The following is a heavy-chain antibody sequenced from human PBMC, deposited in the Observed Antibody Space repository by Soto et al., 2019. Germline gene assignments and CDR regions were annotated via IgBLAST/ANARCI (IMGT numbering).Heavy chain of an antibody. CDR1: GFTVSSNY. CDR2: IYSGGST. Sequence: GGSLRLSCAASGFTVSSNYMSWVRQAPGKGLEWVSVIYSGGSTYYADSVKGRFTISRDNSKNTLYLQMNSLRAEDTAVYYCARGLGGRDIVVVNDYYYYMDVWGKGTTVTVSS. D-gene: IGHD2-2*01. CDR3: ARGLGGRDIVVVNDYYYYMDV. J-gene: IGHJ6*03. V-gene: IGHV3-66*01.